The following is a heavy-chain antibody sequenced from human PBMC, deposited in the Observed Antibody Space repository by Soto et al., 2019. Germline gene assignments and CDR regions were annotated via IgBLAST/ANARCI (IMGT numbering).Heavy chain of an antibody. Sequence: LALTCIVSGESISSSSYYWGWIRQPPGKGLEWIGSIYYSGRTYYNPSFKSRVTISIDTSKNQFSLKLSSVTATDTAVYYCARQRTTVVTQAYFDHWGQGALVTVSS. CDR3: ARQRTTVVTQAYFDH. CDR1: GESISSSSYY. V-gene: IGHV4-39*01. CDR2: IYYSGRT. J-gene: IGHJ4*02. D-gene: IGHD2-21*02.